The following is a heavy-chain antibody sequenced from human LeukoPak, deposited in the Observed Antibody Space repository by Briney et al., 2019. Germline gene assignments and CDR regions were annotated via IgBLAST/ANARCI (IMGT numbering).Heavy chain of an antibody. Sequence: SETLSLTCTVSGGSISSGSYYWSWIRQPAGKGLEWIGRIYTSGSTIYNPSLKSRDTISVDTPNNQLSLKRSSVAAAANAVYYCARVAYYYYYYMDVWGKGTTVTVSS. J-gene: IGHJ6*03. V-gene: IGHV4-61*02. CDR1: GGSISSGSYY. CDR3: ARVAYYYYYYMDV. CDR2: IYTSGST.